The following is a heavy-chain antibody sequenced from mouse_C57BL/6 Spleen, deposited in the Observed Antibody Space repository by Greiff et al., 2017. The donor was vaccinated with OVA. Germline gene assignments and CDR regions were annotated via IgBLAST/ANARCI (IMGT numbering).Heavy chain of an antibody. V-gene: IGHV1-52*01. CDR2: IDPSDSGT. Sequence: QVHVKQPGAELVRPGSSVKLSCKASGYTFTSYWMHWVQQRPIQGLEWIGNIDPSDSGTHYNQKFKDKATLTVDKSSSTAYMQLSSLTSEDSAVYSCARGPTVVGAMDYWGQGTSVTVSS. J-gene: IGHJ4*01. CDR3: ARGPTVVGAMDY. CDR1: GYTFTSYW. D-gene: IGHD1-1*01.